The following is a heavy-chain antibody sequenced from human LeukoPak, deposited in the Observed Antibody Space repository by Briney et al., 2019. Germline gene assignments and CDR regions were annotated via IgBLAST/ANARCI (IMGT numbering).Heavy chain of an antibody. J-gene: IGHJ6*03. Sequence: SVKVSCKASGGTFSSYAISWVRQAPGHGLEWMGGIIPIFGTANYAQKFQGRVTITTDESTSTAYMELSSLRSEDTAVYYCASVLISDSRVYQYYYYMDVWGKGTTVTVSS. D-gene: IGHD6-6*01. CDR2: IIPIFGTA. CDR3: ASVLISDSRVYQYYYYMDV. V-gene: IGHV1-69*05. CDR1: GGTFSSYA.